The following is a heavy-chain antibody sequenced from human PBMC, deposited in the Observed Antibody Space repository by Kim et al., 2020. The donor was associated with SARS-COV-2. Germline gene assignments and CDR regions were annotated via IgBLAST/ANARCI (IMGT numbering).Heavy chain of an antibody. Sequence: GGSLRLSCAASGFTFSSYSMNWVRQAPGKGLEWVSSISSRISYIYYADSVKGRFTISRDNAKNSLYLQMNSLRAEDTAVYYCARDSRTDSSGYFHNWFAPGGQGTLVTVSS. J-gene: IGHJ5*02. CDR1: GFTFSSYS. V-gene: IGHV3-21*01. CDR2: ISSRISYI. D-gene: IGHD3-22*01. CDR3: ARDSRTDSSGYFHNWFAP.